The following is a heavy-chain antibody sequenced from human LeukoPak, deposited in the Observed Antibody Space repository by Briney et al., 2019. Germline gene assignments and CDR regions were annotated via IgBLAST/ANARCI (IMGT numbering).Heavy chain of an antibody. V-gene: IGHV1-46*01. CDR1: GYTFTSYY. CDR2: INPSGGST. CDR3: ARAPGYCSGGSCYSRDFDY. D-gene: IGHD2-15*01. J-gene: IGHJ4*02. Sequence: ASVKVSCKASGYTFTSYYMHWVRQAPGQGLEWMGIINPSGGSTSYAQKFQGRVTMTRDTSTSTVYMELSSLRSEDTAVYYCARAPGYCSGGSCYSRDFDYRGQGTLVTVSS.